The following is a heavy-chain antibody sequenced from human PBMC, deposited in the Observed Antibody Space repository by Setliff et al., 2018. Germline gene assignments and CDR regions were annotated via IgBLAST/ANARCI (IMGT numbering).Heavy chain of an antibody. Sequence: GGSLRLSCAGSGFIFSNYAMNWVRQAPGKGLEWVSTISRSGDSTYYADSVKGRFTISRDNSKNTLYLQMNSLRAEDTALYYCAKVLPSGSEIRMADACDIWGQGTMVTVS. J-gene: IGHJ3*02. CDR1: GFIFSNYA. CDR2: ISRSGDST. D-gene: IGHD3-10*01. V-gene: IGHV3-23*01. CDR3: AKVLPSGSEIRMADACDI.